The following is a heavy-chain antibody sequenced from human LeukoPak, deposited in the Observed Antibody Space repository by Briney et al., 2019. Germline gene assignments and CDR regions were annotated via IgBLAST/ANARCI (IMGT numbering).Heavy chain of an antibody. D-gene: IGHD2-2*01. CDR3: AILDFVVVPAALHN. CDR2: ISGSGGST. J-gene: IGHJ4*02. Sequence: GGSLRLSCAASGFTFSSYAMSWVRQAPGKGLEWVSAISGSGGSTYYADSVKGRFTISRDNSKNTPYLQMNSLRAEDTAVYYCAILDFVVVPAALHNWGQGTLVTVSS. CDR1: GFTFSSYA. V-gene: IGHV3-23*01.